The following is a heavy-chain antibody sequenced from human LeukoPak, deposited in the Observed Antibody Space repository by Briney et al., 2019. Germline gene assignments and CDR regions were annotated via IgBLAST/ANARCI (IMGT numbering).Heavy chain of an antibody. CDR2: MNPNSGNT. CDR1: GYTFTSYD. D-gene: IGHD6-13*01. J-gene: IGHJ5*02. V-gene: IGHV1-8*01. Sequence: ASVKVSCKASGYTFTSYDINWVRQATGQGLEWMGWMNPNSGNTGYAQKFQGRVTMTRNTSISTAYMELSSLRSEDTAVYYCAREGIAAADTNWFDPWGQGTLVTVSS. CDR3: AREGIAAADTNWFDP.